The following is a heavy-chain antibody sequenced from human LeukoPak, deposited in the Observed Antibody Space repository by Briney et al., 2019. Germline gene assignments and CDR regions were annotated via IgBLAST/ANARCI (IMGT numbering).Heavy chain of an antibody. V-gene: IGHV1-8*03. CDR3: ARGSDSATNMDV. Sequence: ASVKVSCKASGYIFSNYDINWVRQATGQGPEWMGWLIPNSGNTGSAQKFQGRLTITRDTSISTVYMELSNLTSEDTAMYYCARGSDSATNMDVWGKGTTVTVSS. D-gene: IGHD4-17*01. CDR2: LIPNSGNT. CDR1: GYIFSNYD. J-gene: IGHJ6*03.